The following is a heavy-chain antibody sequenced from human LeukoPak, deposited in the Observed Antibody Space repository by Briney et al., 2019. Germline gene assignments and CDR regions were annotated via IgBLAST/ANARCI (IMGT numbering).Heavy chain of an antibody. Sequence: GRSLRLSCAASGFTFRTYSIHWVRQAPGKGLEWVTVVSADGRTQLYSDSVKGRFTISRDNSKNTLYLQMNSLRAEDTAVYYCAKPQVGATSLDYWGQGTLVTVSS. D-gene: IGHD1-26*01. CDR1: GFTFRTYS. CDR2: VSADGRTQ. J-gene: IGHJ4*02. V-gene: IGHV3-30*18. CDR3: AKPQVGATSLDY.